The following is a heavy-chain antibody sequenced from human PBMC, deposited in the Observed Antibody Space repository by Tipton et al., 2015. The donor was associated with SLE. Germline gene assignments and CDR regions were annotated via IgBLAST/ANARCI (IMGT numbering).Heavy chain of an antibody. V-gene: IGHV4-59*08. J-gene: IGHJ4*02. CDR2: ISYSGST. CDR3: ARLGGGYSVDS. D-gene: IGHD5-12*01. CDR1: GDSSSSAY. Sequence: TLSLTCTVSGDSSSSAYWNWIRQSPGKGLEWIGYISYSGSTNYNPSLRSRVTISIDTSKNQLSLELSSVTAGDAAVYYCARLGGGYSVDSWGQGTLVTVSS.